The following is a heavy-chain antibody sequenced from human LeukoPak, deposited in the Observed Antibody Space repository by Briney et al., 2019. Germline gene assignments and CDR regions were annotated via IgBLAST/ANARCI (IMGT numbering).Heavy chain of an antibody. CDR1: GFTFSSYW. V-gene: IGHV3-74*01. D-gene: IGHD3-9*01. Sequence: GGSLRLSCAASGFTFSSYWMHWVRQAPGKGLVWVSRINSDGSSTSYADSVKGRFTISRDNAKNTLYLQMNSLRAEDTAVYYCASDYYDILTGRYGFDPWGQGTLVTVSS. CDR3: ASDYYDILTGRYGFDP. J-gene: IGHJ5*02. CDR2: INSDGSST.